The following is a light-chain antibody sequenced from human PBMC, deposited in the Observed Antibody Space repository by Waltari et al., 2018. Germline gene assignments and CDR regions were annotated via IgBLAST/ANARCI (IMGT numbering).Light chain of an antibody. V-gene: IGKV4-1*01. J-gene: IGKJ2*01. CDR3: QQYYSIPRT. Sequence: DIVMTQSPDSLAVSLGERATINCKSSQSVLYSYNNKNYLAWYHQKPGQPPKLLIYWASTRGSGVPDRFSGSASGTDFTLTISSRQAKDVVVYYSQQYYSIPRTFGHGTKLEIK. CDR2: WAS. CDR1: QSVLYSYNNKNY.